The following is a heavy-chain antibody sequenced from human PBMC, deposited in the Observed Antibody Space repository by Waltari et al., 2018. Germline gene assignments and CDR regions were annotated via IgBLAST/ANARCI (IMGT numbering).Heavy chain of an antibody. J-gene: IGHJ4*02. Sequence: QVQLVQSGAEVKKPGSSVKVSCKASGGPFSSYAISRGRQAPGQGLEWMGGIIPILGIANYAQKFQGRVTITADESTSTAYMELSSLRSEDTAVYYCARNLVGATRVFDYWGQGTLVTVSS. CDR1: GGPFSSYA. V-gene: IGHV1-69*04. D-gene: IGHD1-26*01. CDR2: IIPILGIA. CDR3: ARNLVGATRVFDY.